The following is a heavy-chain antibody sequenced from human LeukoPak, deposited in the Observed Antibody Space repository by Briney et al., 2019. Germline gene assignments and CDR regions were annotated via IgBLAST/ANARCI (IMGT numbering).Heavy chain of an antibody. CDR1: GYTFTSYY. CDR3: ARGNPIAVAVHDAFDI. V-gene: IGHV1-46*01. D-gene: IGHD6-19*01. J-gene: IGHJ3*02. CDR2: INPSGGST. Sequence: ASVKVSCKASGYTFTSYYMHWVRQAPGQGLEWMGIINPSGGSTSYAQKFQGGVTMTRDTSTSTVYMELSSLRSEDTAVYYCARGNPIAVAVHDAFDIWGQGTMVTVSS.